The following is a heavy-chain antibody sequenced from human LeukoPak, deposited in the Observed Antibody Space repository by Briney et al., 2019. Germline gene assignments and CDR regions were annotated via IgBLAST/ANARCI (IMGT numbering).Heavy chain of an antibody. CDR1: GFTFSSYG. V-gene: IGHV3-15*01. Sequence: GGSLRLSCAASGFTFSSYGMHWVRQAPGKGLEWVGRIKSKTDGGTTDYAAPVKGRFTISRDDSKNTLYLQMNSLKTEDTAVYYCTTDQDSGSYYYYYGMDVWGQGTTVTVSS. J-gene: IGHJ6*02. D-gene: IGHD1-26*01. CDR3: TTDQDSGSYYYYYGMDV. CDR2: IKSKTDGGTT.